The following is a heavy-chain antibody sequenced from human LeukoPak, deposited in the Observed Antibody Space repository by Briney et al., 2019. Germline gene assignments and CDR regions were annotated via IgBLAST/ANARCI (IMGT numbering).Heavy chain of an antibody. CDR3: ARAIYFYGTSGYSYYFDY. V-gene: IGHV4-38-2*02. J-gene: IGHJ4*01. CDR1: GYSISSGYY. CDR2: IYESGKT. Sequence: SETLSLTCTVSGYSISSGYYWGWIRQPPGKGLEWIGSIYESGKTYYNPSLKSRATLSVDTSKNQFSLKLTSVTAADTAVHYCARAIYFYGTSGYSYYFDYWGQGALVTVSS. D-gene: IGHD3-22*01.